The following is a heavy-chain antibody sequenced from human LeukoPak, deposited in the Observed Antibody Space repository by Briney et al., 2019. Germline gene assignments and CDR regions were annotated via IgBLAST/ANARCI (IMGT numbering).Heavy chain of an antibody. J-gene: IGHJ4*02. CDR1: GYSMTTYW. CDR3: TTMRELEFEEYYFDS. Sequence: GESLKISCQGSGYSMTTYWIGWVRQKPGKGLEWLGSIYPGDSDTTYNPSFQGQVTISVDKSISTAYLQWSSLRASDTAMYYCTTMRELEFEEYYFDSWGQGTLVTVSS. D-gene: IGHD1-1*01. V-gene: IGHV5-51*01. CDR2: IYPGDSDT.